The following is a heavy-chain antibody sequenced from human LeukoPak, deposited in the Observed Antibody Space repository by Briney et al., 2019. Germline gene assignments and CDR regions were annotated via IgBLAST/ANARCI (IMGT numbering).Heavy chain of an antibody. CDR2: INPSGGST. CDR3: ATSPNIVVVPAAKVGENWFDP. J-gene: IGHJ5*02. CDR1: GYTFTSYY. D-gene: IGHD2-2*01. Sequence: EASVKVSCKASGYTFTSYYMHWVRPAPGQGLEWMGKINPSGGSTSNAQKFQGRVTMTRDMSTSTVYMELSSLRSEDTAVYYCATSPNIVVVPAAKVGENWFDPWGQGTLVTVSS. V-gene: IGHV1-46*01.